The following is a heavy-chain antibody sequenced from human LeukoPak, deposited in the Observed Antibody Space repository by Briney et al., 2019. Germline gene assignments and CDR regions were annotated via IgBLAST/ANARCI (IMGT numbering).Heavy chain of an antibody. CDR3: ARDDCSSTSCYWAYNWFDP. Sequence: SETLSLTCTVSGGSISNSSYYWSWIRQPAGKGLEWIGRIYTSGSTNYNPSLKSRVTMSVDTSKNQFSLKLSSVTAADTAVYYCARDDCSSTSCYWAYNWFDPWGQGTLVTVSS. CDR1: GGSISNSSYY. J-gene: IGHJ5*02. D-gene: IGHD2-2*01. V-gene: IGHV4-61*02. CDR2: IYTSGST.